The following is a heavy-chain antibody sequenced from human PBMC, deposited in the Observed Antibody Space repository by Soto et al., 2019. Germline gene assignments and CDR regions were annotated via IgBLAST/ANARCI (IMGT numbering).Heavy chain of an antibody. D-gene: IGHD3-3*01. V-gene: IGHV1-69*06. J-gene: IGHJ4*02. CDR3: ARRDTSGFLRYFDN. CDR1: RGTLSSFINYP. CDR2: IVPNVGTV. Sequence: ASVKVSCKASRGTLSSFINYPINWVRQAPGQGLEWMGGIVPNVGTVNYAQKFQGRVTITADKSTGTAYMEVSSLRSEDTALYYCARRDTSGFLRYFDNWGQGTLVTVSS.